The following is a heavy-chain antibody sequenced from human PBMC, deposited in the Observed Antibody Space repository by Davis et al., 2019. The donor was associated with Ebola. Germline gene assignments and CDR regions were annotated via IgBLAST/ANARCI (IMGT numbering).Heavy chain of an antibody. J-gene: IGHJ4*02. V-gene: IGHV3-74*01. CDR3: ARDCCGEAFDN. Sequence: GESLKISCAASGFTFSHYWMHWVRRVPGKGLLWVSRINADGSDTDYADSVKGRFTISRDNAKNTLFLQMNSLTADDTAVYYCARDCCGEAFDNWGQGTLVTVSS. CDR2: INADGSDT. D-gene: IGHD4-17*01. CDR1: GFTFSHYW.